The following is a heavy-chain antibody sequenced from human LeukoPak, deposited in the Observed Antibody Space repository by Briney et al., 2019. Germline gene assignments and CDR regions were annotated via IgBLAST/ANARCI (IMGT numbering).Heavy chain of an antibody. Sequence: ASVKVSCKASGYTFTSYAMNWVRQAPGQGLEWMGWINTNTGNPTYARGFTGRFVFSLDTSVSTAYLQISSLKAEDTAVYYCARAFNRIAAAAVKGDYWGQGTLVTVSS. CDR3: ARAFNRIAAAAVKGDY. V-gene: IGHV7-4-1*02. CDR1: GYTFTSYA. CDR2: INTNTGNP. D-gene: IGHD6-13*01. J-gene: IGHJ4*02.